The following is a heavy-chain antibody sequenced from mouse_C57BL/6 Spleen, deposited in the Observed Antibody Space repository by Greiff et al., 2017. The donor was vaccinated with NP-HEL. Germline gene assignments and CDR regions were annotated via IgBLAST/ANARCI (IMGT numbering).Heavy chain of an antibody. D-gene: IGHD2-3*01. CDR3: ARKAYDGYQGAMDY. J-gene: IGHJ4*01. V-gene: IGHV1-39*01. CDR2: INPNYGTT. CDR1: GYSFTDYN. Sequence: VQLKHSGPELVKPGASVKISCKASGYSFTDYNMNWVKQSNGKSLEWIGVINPNYGTTSYNQKFKGKATLTVDQSSSTAYMQLNSLTSEDSAVYYCARKAYDGYQGAMDYWGQGTSVTVSS.